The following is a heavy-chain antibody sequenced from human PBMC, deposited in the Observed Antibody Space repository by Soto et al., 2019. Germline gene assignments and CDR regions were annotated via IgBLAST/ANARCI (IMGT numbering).Heavy chain of an antibody. D-gene: IGHD6-19*01. Sequence: QVQLQESGPGLVKPSETLSLTCTVSGGSISSYYWSWIRQPPGKGLEWIGYIYYSGSTNYNPSLKSRVTISVDTSKNQFSLKLSSVTAADTAVYYCARGQWLKGYVFDYWGQGTLVTVSS. CDR2: IYYSGST. J-gene: IGHJ4*02. CDR1: GGSISSYY. CDR3: ARGQWLKGYVFDY. V-gene: IGHV4-59*01.